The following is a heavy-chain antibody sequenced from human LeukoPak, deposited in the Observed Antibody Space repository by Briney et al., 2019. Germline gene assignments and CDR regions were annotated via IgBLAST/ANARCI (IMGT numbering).Heavy chain of an antibody. D-gene: IGHD2-15*01. Sequence: GGSLRLSCVGSGFTFSDAWMSWVRQVPGKGLEWVGRIKSKSDGGTIDYAAPVKGRFTISRDDSRNTLYLQMNSLKTEDTAVYYCTTRRQDGWWGQGTLVTVS. CDR3: TTRRQDGW. V-gene: IGHV3-15*01. CDR1: GFTFSDAW. CDR2: IKSKSDGGTI. J-gene: IGHJ4*02.